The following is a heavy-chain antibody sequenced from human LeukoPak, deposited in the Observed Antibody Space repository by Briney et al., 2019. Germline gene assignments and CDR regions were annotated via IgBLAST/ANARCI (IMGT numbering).Heavy chain of an antibody. V-gene: IGHV3-48*03. CDR3: ARSSGRTLDV. Sequence: PGGSLRLSCAASGFIFSSYEMNWVRQAPGRGLEWISYIDGSGAATNCADSVKGRFTIFRDNAKRSVYLQMNSLRPEDTAVYFCARSSGRTLDVWGQGTTVIVSS. CDR1: GFIFSSYE. D-gene: IGHD3-22*01. CDR2: IDGSGAAT. J-gene: IGHJ3*01.